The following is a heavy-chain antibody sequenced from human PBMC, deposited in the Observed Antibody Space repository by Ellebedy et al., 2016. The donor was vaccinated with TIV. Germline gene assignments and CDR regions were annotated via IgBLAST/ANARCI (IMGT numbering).Heavy chain of an antibody. J-gene: IGHJ4*02. CDR1: GFTFSTYW. CDR3: ARESSGSGSYYHY. CDR2: IRQDGSDK. Sequence: GGSLRLSCAASGFTFSTYWMTWVRQTPGKGLEWVANIRQDGSDKYYVDSVRGRLTISRDNAKNSLYLQMNSLRAEDTAVYYCARESSGSGSYYHYWGQGTLVTVSS. D-gene: IGHD3-10*01. V-gene: IGHV3-7*03.